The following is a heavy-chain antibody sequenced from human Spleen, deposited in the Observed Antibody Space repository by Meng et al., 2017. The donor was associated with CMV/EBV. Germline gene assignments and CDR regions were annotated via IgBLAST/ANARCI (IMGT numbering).Heavy chain of an antibody. D-gene: IGHD6-13*01. CDR1: GFTFSNYG. V-gene: IGHV3-30*02. CDR2: IRYDGSNK. CDR3: AKDDAHSSSWYIYYYGMDV. Sequence: GESLKISCAASGFTFSNYGMHWVRQAPDKGLEWVAFIRYDGSNKYYTDSVKGRFTISRDNSKNTLYLQMNSLRAEDTAVYYCAKDDAHSSSWYIYYYGMDVWGQGTTVTVSS. J-gene: IGHJ6*02.